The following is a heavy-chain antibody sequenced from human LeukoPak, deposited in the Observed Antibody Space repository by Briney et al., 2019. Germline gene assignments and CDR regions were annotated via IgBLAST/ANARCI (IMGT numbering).Heavy chain of an antibody. V-gene: IGHV4-30-2*01. CDR3: ARFIAVADPYYFDY. D-gene: IGHD6-19*01. Sequence: SETLSLTCTVSGGSISSGGYYWRWIRQPPGKGLEWIGYMYHSGSTYYNPSLKSRVTISVDRSKNQFSLKLSSVTAADTAVYYCARFIAVADPYYFDYWGQGTLVTVSS. CDR1: GGSISSGGYY. J-gene: IGHJ4*02. CDR2: MYHSGST.